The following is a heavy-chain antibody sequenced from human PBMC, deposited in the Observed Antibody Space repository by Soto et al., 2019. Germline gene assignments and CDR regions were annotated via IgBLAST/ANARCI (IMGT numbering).Heavy chain of an antibody. J-gene: IGHJ4*02. CDR3: ATQLTWGHLIGDY. CDR2: IKSKADGGTT. V-gene: IGHV3-15*01. CDR1: GFTFSNAW. Sequence: EVQLVESGGGLVKPGESLRLSCAASGFTFSNAWMGWVRQAPGKGLEWVGRIKSKADGGTTEYATPVKGRFTIPRDDWENTLYLQMNSLKTEDTALYYCATQLTWGHLIGDYWGQGTLITVSS. D-gene: IGHD3-22*01.